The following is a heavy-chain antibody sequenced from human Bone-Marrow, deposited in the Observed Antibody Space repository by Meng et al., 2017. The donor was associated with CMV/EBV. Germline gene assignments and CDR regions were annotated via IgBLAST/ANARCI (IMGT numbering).Heavy chain of an antibody. D-gene: IGHD6-6*01. CDR1: GFTFNTYW. Sequence: GESLKISCVASGFTFNTYWMSWVRQAPGKGLEWVANIKQGGSEKYYVGSVKGRFTISRDNAKNSLYLQMNSLRAEDTAVYYCARPQYSRSSGLDGMDVWGQGTTVTVSS. CDR3: ARPQYSRSSGLDGMDV. CDR2: IKQGGSEK. V-gene: IGHV3-7*01. J-gene: IGHJ6*02.